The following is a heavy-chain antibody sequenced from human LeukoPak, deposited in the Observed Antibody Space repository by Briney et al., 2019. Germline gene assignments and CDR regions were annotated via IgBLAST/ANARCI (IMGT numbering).Heavy chain of an antibody. V-gene: IGHV3-23*01. CDR1: GFTFDNYG. CDR2: ISGSGDVT. CDR3: ARVVRGLYDY. J-gene: IGHJ4*02. D-gene: IGHD3-10*01. Sequence: GGSLRLSCAVSGFTFDNYGMTWVRQTPRKGLEWLSVISGSGDVTYYADSVKGRFTMSRDNSKNTLHLQMNNLRAEDTAVYYCARVVRGLYDYWGQGTLVTVSS.